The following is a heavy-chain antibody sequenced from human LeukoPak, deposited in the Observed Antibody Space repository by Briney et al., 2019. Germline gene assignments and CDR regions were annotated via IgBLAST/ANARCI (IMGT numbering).Heavy chain of an antibody. CDR3: ARDGPRISSTDYYYGMDV. D-gene: IGHD2/OR15-2a*01. J-gene: IGHJ6*04. CDR1: GFTFSSYE. V-gene: IGHV3-48*03. Sequence: GGSLRLSCAASGFTFSSYEMNWVRQAPGKGLEWVSYISSSGSTIYYADSVKGRFTIPRDNAKNSLYLQMNSLRAEDTAVYYCARDGPRISSTDYYYGMDVWGKGTTVTVSS. CDR2: ISSSGSTI.